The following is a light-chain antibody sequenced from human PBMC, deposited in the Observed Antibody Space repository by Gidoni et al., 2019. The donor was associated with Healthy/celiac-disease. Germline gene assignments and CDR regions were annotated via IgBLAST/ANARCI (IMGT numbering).Light chain of an antibody. V-gene: IGKV1-39*01. Sequence: DIQMTQSPSSLSASVGDRVTITCRASQSISSYLNWYQQKPGKAPKLLIYAASSLQSGVPSRLSGSGSGTDFTLTISSLQPEDFATYYCQQSYSTLLFTFGPG. CDR3: QQSYSTLLFT. J-gene: IGKJ3*01. CDR1: QSISSY. CDR2: AAS.